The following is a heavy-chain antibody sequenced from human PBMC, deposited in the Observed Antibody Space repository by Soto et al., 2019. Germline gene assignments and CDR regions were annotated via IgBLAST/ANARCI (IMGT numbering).Heavy chain of an antibody. CDR1: GYTFTGYY. D-gene: IGHD3-22*01. CDR3: ARERYYYDSSGYYYVGSDFDY. CDR2: INPNSGGT. V-gene: IGHV1-2*04. J-gene: IGHJ4*02. Sequence: ASVKVSCKASGYTFTGYYMHWVRQAPGQGLEWMGWINPNSGGTNYAQKFQGWVTMTRDTSISTAYMELSRLRSDDTAVYYCARERYYYDSSGYYYVGSDFDYWGQGTLVTVSS.